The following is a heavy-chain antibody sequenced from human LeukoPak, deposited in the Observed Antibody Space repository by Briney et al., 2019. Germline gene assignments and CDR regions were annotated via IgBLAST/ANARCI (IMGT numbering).Heavy chain of an antibody. CDR1: GGSFSGYY. D-gene: IGHD2-21*02. J-gene: IGHJ3*01. CDR3: ARVGGSGDSPLEAFDV. CDR2: IYHSGNT. Sequence: SETLSLTCAVYGGSFSGYYWSWIRQPPGKGLEWVGSIYHSGNTNYNPSVKSRVIISVDTSKNQFSLRLSSVTAADTAMYYCARVGGSGDSPLEAFDVWGPGTVVMVS. V-gene: IGHV4-34*01.